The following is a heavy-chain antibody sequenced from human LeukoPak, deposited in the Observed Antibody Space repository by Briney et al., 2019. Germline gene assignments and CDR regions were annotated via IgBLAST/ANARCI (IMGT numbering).Heavy chain of an antibody. CDR1: GGTFSSYA. V-gene: IGHV1-69*04. Sequence: SVKVSCNASGGTFSSYAISWVRQAPGQGLEWMGRIIPILGIANYAQKFQGRVTITADKSTSTAYMELSCLRSEDTAVYYCARDHCSGGSCHGGHWGQGTLVTVSS. J-gene: IGHJ4*02. CDR3: ARDHCSGGSCHGGH. D-gene: IGHD2-15*01. CDR2: IIPILGIA.